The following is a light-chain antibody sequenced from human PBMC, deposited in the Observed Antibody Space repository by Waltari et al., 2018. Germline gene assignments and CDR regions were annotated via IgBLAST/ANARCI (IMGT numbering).Light chain of an antibody. J-gene: IGKJ2*01. Sequence: DILLTQTPLSLSVTPGQPASISCKSSQSLLSSTGKSYVLWYLQRPGQSPQPLIYDISNRFSGVPDRFSGSGSGTDFTLRISRVEAEDVGVYYCVQAVQLPYTFGQGTRLEIK. V-gene: IGKV2-29*02. CDR3: VQAVQLPYT. CDR1: QSLLSSTGKSY. CDR2: DIS.